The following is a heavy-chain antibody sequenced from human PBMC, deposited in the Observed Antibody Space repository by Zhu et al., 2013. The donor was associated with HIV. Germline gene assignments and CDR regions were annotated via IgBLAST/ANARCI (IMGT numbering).Heavy chain of an antibody. CDR2: IVVGSGNT. CDR3: TRGNNIELTGRLFDY. Sequence: QLVQSGPEVKKTGTSVKVSCKASGFTFNSSAIQWVRQTRGQRLEWIGWIVVGSGNTNYAQRLQERVTIVRDTSTTTVYMELSSLRSEDTAVYYCTRGNNIELTGRLFDYWGQGTLVTVSS. CDR1: GFTFNSSA. V-gene: IGHV1-58*02. J-gene: IGHJ4*02. D-gene: IGHD3-9*01.